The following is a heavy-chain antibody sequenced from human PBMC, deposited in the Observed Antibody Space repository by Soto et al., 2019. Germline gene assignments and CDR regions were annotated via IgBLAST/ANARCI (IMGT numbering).Heavy chain of an antibody. V-gene: IGHV1-18*01. CDR2: NSAYNGNS. D-gene: IGHD2-2*01. J-gene: IGHJ5*02. Sequence: QVQLVQSGAEVKKPGASVKVSCKASGYTFTSYGISWVRQAPGQGLEWMGWNSAYNGNSNYAQKLQGRVTMTTDTSTSTAYMELRSLRSDVTAVYYCARDLGSTSFGSDWFDPWGQGTLVTVSS. CDR1: GYTFTSYG. CDR3: ARDLGSTSFGSDWFDP.